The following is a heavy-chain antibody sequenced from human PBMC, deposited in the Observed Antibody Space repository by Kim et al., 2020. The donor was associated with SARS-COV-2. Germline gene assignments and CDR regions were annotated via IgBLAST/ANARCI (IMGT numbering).Heavy chain of an antibody. D-gene: IGHD6-19*01. CDR1: GFTFSSYA. J-gene: IGHJ4*02. V-gene: IGHV3-30*04. Sequence: GGSLRLSCAASGFTFSSYAMHWVRQAPGKGLEWVAFISYDGSNKYYADSVKSRFTISRDNSKNTLYLQMNSLRDEDTAVYYCARPIAVADTSTREDDYWGQGTLVTVSS. CDR3: ARPIAVADTSTREDDY. CDR2: ISYDGSNK.